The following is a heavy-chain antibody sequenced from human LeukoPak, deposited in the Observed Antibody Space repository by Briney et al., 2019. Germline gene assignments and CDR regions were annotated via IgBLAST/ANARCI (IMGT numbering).Heavy chain of an antibody. V-gene: IGHV1-18*01. CDR3: ARSGRYQLLSPGDY. CDR1: GYIFISYG. CDR2: ISTYNGNG. Sequence: ASVKVSCKASGYIFISYGISWVRQAPGQGLGWMGWISTYNGNGNYAQKLQGRVTMTTDTSTSTVYMELRSLRSDDTAVYYCARSGRYQLLSPGDYWGQGTLVTVSS. J-gene: IGHJ4*02. D-gene: IGHD2-2*01.